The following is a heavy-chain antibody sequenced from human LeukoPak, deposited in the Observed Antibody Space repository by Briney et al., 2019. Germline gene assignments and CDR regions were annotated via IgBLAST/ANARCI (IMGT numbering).Heavy chain of an antibody. Sequence: PGGSLRLSCAASGFTFSSYSMNWVRQAPGKGLEWVSSISSSSSYIYYADSVKGRFTISRDNAKNSLYLQMNSLRAEDTAVYYWARDMFGFEYHFDYWGQGTLVTVSS. CDR3: ARDMFGFEYHFDY. D-gene: IGHD3-10*02. J-gene: IGHJ4*02. CDR1: GFTFSSYS. CDR2: ISSSSSYI. V-gene: IGHV3-21*01.